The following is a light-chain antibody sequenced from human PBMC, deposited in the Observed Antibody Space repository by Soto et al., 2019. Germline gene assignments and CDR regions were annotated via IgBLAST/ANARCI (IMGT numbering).Light chain of an antibody. CDR2: DVS. CDR1: SSDVGGYNF. J-gene: IGLJ2*01. CDR3: SSHTGTNTLV. Sequence: QSALAQPASVSGSPGQSITISCTGTSSDVGGYNFVSWYQQHPGKAPKLMIYDVSYRPSGVSNRFSGSKSGKTASLTISGLQAEAEADYHCSSHTGTNTLVFGGGTKLTVL. V-gene: IGLV2-14*03.